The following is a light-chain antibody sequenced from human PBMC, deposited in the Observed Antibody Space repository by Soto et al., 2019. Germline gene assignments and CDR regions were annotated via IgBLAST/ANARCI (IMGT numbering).Light chain of an antibody. CDR1: KRVGRN. J-gene: IGKJ2*01. V-gene: IGKV3-15*01. CDR2: GAS. CDR3: QQYNNWPRT. Sequence: EIVMTQSPATLSVSPGERATVSSRASKRVGRNLACYHQKPGQAPRLLIYGASPRATGIPARFSGSGSGTEFTLTIGSLQSEDFAVYYCQQYNNWPRTFGQGTKLEIK.